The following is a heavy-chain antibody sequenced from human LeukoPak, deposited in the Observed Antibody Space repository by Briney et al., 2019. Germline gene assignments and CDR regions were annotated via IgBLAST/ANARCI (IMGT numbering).Heavy chain of an antibody. D-gene: IGHD4-17*01. J-gene: IGHJ5*02. CDR2: INHSGST. V-gene: IGHV4-34*01. CDR3: ARRLRNNNWFDP. Sequence: SETLSLTCAVYGGSFSGYYWSWIRQPPGKGLEWIGEINHSGSTNYNPSLKSRVTISVDTSKNQFSLKLSSVTAADTAVYYCARRLRNNNWFDPWGQGTLVTVSS. CDR1: GGSFSGYY.